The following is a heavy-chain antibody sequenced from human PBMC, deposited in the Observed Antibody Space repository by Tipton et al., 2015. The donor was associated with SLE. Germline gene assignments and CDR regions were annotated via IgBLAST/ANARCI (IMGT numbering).Heavy chain of an antibody. J-gene: IGHJ6*03. Sequence: SLRLSCAASGFTFSSYEMNWVRQAPGKGLEWVSYISSSGSTIYYADSVKGRFTISRDNAKNSLYLQMNSLRAEDTAVYYCARSSSNYDFWSGSPDLDYMDVWGKATTVTVSS. CDR3: ARSSSNYDFWSGSPDLDYMDV. V-gene: IGHV3-48*03. D-gene: IGHD3-3*01. CDR1: GFTFSSYE. CDR2: ISSSGSTI.